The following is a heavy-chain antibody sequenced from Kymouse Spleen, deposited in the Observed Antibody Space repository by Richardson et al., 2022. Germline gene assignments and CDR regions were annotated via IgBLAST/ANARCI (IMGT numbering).Heavy chain of an antibody. CDR2: IWYDGSNK. V-gene: IGHV3-33*01. CDR1: GFTFSSYG. D-gene: IGHD3-9*01. Sequence: QVQLVESGGGVVQPGRSLRLSCAASGFTFSSYGMHWVRQAPGKGLEWVAVIWYDGSNKYYADSVKGRFTISRDNSKNTLYLQMNSLRAEDTAVYYCARDGDFDPYDILTGYYNPFDYWGQGTLVTVSS. CDR3: ARDGDFDPYDILTGYYNPFDY. J-gene: IGHJ4*02.